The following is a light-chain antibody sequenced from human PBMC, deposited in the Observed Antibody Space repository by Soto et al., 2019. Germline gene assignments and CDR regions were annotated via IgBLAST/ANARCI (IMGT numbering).Light chain of an antibody. V-gene: IGKV3-15*01. CDR3: QQYHDWPWT. CDR1: QSVSSN. Sequence: EIVLTQSPATLSVSPGGRATLSCRASQSVSSNLAWYQQKPGQAPRLLIFGTSTRATGIPARFSGSGSGTEFTLTISSLQSEDFAVYYCQQYHDWPWTFGQGTRWIS. J-gene: IGKJ1*01. CDR2: GTS.